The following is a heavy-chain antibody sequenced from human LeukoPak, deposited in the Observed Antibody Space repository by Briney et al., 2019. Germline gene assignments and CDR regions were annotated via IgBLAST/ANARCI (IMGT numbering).Heavy chain of an antibody. CDR3: ARDRHCSGGSCYRGPYYYYGMDV. V-gene: IGHV3-30*04. D-gene: IGHD2-15*01. J-gene: IGHJ6*02. Sequence: PGRSLRLSCAASGFTFSSYAIHWVRQAPGKGLEWVAVISYDGSNKYYADSVKGRFTISRDNSKNTLYLQMNSLRAEDTAVYYCARDRHCSGGSCYRGPYYYYGMDVWGQGTTVTVSS. CDR2: ISYDGSNK. CDR1: GFTFSSYA.